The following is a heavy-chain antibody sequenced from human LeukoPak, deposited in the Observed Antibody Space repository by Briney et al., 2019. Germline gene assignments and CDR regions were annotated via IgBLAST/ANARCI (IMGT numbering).Heavy chain of an antibody. CDR3: ARDAKGQWDGWFDP. D-gene: IGHD1-26*01. Sequence: GGSLRLSCAASGFIFSNYAMTWVRQAPGKGREWVSTISGSDGATYYADSVKGRFTIFRDDSKNTLYLQMNSLRAEDTAVYYCARDAKGQWDGWFDPWGQGILVTVSS. CDR1: GFIFSNYA. V-gene: IGHV3-23*01. J-gene: IGHJ5*02. CDR2: ISGSDGAT.